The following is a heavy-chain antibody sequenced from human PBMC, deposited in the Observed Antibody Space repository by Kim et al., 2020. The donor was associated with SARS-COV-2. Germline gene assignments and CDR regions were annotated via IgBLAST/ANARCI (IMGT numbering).Heavy chain of an antibody. V-gene: IGHV4-34*01. D-gene: IGHD6-13*01. CDR2: INHSGST. CDR3: ASLQSGSSWSGDY. J-gene: IGHJ4*02. Sequence: SETLSLTCAVYGGSFSGYYWSWIRQPPGKGLEWIGEINHSGSTNYNPSLKSRVTISVDTSKNQFSLKLSSVTAADTAVYYCASLQSGSSWSGDYWGQGTLVTVSS. CDR1: GGSFSGYY.